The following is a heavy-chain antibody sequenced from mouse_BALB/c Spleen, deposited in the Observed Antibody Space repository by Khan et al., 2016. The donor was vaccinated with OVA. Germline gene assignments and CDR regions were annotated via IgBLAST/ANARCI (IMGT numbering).Heavy chain of an antibody. CDR1: GFSLTSNG. J-gene: IGHJ2*01. Sequence: QVQLKESGPGLVAPSQSLSITCTVSGFSLTSNGVSWVRQPPGKGLEWLGVIWGDGSINYHSVLKSRLSISKDNSKSQVFLKLKSLQTDDTATYYCAKLRVFYFDYWSQGTTLTVSS. CDR3: AKLRVFYFDY. CDR2: IWGDGSI. V-gene: IGHV2-3*01.